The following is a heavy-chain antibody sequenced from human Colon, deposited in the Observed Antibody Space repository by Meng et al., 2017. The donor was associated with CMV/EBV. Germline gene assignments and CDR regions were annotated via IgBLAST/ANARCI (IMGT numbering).Heavy chain of an antibody. Sequence: SETLSLTCTVSGGSVSSGSYDWSWIRQPPGKGLEWIGCIYYSGNTNYNPSLKRRVTISVDTSKNQFSLKLSSVPAADTAVYYCARRQIMIFGVVTRKDNWFDPWGQGTLVTVSS. CDR3: ARRQIMIFGVVTRKDNWFDP. CDR2: IYYSGNT. V-gene: IGHV4-61*01. J-gene: IGHJ5*02. D-gene: IGHD3-3*01. CDR1: GGSVSSGSYD.